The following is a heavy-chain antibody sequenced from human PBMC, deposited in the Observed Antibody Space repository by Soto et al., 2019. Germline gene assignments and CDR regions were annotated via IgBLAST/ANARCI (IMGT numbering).Heavy chain of an antibody. Sequence: ESGGVVVQPGGSLRLSCAASGFTFDDYTMHWVRQAPGKGLEWVSLISWDGGSTYYADSVKGRFTISRDNSKNSLYLQMNSLRTEDTALYYCVKDMDGRQLERAFDYWGQGTLVTVSS. CDR1: GFTFDDYT. V-gene: IGHV3-43*01. CDR2: ISWDGGST. D-gene: IGHD1-1*01. J-gene: IGHJ4*02. CDR3: VKDMDGRQLERAFDY.